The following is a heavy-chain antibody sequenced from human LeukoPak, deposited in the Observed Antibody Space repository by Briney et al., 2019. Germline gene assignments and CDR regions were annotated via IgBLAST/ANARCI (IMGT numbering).Heavy chain of an antibody. CDR3: ARKGDDSSGLAY. J-gene: IGHJ4*02. CDR2: INPNTGVT. Sequence: ASVKVSCKASGYTFTGYYIHWVRQAPGQGLEWMGWINPNTGVTNYAQNFQARVTMTRDTSTSTVYMELSSLRSEDTAVYYCARKGDDSSGLAYWRQGTLVTVSS. V-gene: IGHV1-2*02. CDR1: GYTFTGYY. D-gene: IGHD3-22*01.